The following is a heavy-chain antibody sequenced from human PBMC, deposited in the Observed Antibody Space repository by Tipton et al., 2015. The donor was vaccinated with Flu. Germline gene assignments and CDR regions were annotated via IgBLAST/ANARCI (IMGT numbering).Heavy chain of an antibody. V-gene: IGHV3-7*03. Sequence: GSLRLSCAASEFTFSSYWMTWVRQAPGKGLEWVANIKQGGSVKYYVDSVKGRFTISRDNAKNSLYLQMNSLRADDTAVYYCARQIGGGDCYWGQGALVTVSS. D-gene: IGHD2-21*01. J-gene: IGHJ4*02. CDR2: IKQGGSVK. CDR3: ARQIGGGDCY. CDR1: EFTFSSYW.